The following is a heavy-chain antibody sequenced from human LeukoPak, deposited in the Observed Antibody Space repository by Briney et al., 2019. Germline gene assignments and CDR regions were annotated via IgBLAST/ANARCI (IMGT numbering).Heavy chain of an antibody. J-gene: IGHJ4*02. CDR1: GFTFINAW. CDR2: IKRRSDGGTA. CDR3: TTVTDGASDY. Sequence: GGSLRLSCAASGFTFINAWMSWVRQAPGEGLEWVGRIKRRSDGGTADCAAPMKGRFTISRDDSRNTLYLQMNSLKIEDTAVYYCTTVTDGASDYWGQGTLVTVSS. V-gene: IGHV3-15*01. D-gene: IGHD3-10*01.